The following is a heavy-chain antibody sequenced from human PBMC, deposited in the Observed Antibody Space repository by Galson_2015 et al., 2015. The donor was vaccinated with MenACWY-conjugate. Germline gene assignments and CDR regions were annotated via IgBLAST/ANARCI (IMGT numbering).Heavy chain of an antibody. CDR2: IYSDGTT. D-gene: IGHD3-10*01. V-gene: IGHV3-53*01. CDR1: GFIVSYNY. J-gene: IGHJ6*02. Sequence: SLRLSCAVSGFIVSYNYMTWVRQAPGKGLECVSVIYSDGTTYYADSVKGRFTISRDNSKNTVFLQMNSLRAEDTAVYYCARDSRSTTVRAVTIRETIHYYYGMDVWGQGTTVTVSS. CDR3: ARDSRSTTVRAVTIRETIHYYYGMDV.